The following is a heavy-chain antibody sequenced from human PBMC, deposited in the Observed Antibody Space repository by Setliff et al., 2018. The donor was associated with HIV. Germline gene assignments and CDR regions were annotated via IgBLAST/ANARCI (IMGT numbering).Heavy chain of an antibody. CDR1: GYSFTSYW. Sequence: PGESLKISCKGSGYSFTSYWISWVRQMPGKGLEWMGRIDPSNSNTNYSPSFQGHVTISADKSISTAYLQWSSLKASDTAMYYCARGFYGDYYFDYWGQGTLVTVSS. CDR2: IDPSNSNT. V-gene: IGHV5-10-1*01. CDR3: ARGFYGDYYFDY. J-gene: IGHJ4*02. D-gene: IGHD4-17*01.